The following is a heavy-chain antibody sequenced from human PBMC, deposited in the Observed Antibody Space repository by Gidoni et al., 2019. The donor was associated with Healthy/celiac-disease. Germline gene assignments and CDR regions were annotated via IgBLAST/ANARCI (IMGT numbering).Heavy chain of an antibody. J-gene: IGHJ6*02. V-gene: IGHV1-69*01. CDR3: ARVKTGSNRPYYYYGMDV. D-gene: IGHD4-4*01. Sequence: QVQLVQSGAEVKKPGSSVKVSCKASGGTFSSYAFRWVRQAPGQGLEWMGGIIPIVGTANYAQQFQGRVTITADESTSTDYMELSSLRSEDTAVYYCARVKTGSNRPYYYYGMDVWGQGTTVTVSS. CDR2: IIPIVGTA. CDR1: GGTFSSYA.